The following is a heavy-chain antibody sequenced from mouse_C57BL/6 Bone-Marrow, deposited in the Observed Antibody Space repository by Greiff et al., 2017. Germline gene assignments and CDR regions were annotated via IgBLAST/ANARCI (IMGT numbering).Heavy chain of an antibody. CDR2: INPNSGST. V-gene: IGHV1-64*01. J-gene: IGHJ3*01. CDR3: ARSTTVVGRFAY. CDR1: GYTFTSYW. D-gene: IGHD1-1*01. Sequence: QVQLQQPGAELVKPGASVKLSCKASGYTFTSYWMHWVKQRPGQGLEWIGMINPNSGSTNYNEKFKSKATLTVDKSSSTAYMQLSSLTSEDSAVYYCARSTTVVGRFAYWGQGTLVTVSA.